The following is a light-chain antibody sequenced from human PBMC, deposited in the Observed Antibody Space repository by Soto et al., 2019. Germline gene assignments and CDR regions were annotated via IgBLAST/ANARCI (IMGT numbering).Light chain of an antibody. Sequence: EKVMTQSPVTLSVPPGESATFSCRASQSVSSTLAWFQQKPGQAPRLLIYGASTRATGIPARFSGSGSGTDFTLTISSLEPEDFAVYYCQQRSNWPPTFGQGTRLEIK. V-gene: IGKV3-15*01. J-gene: IGKJ5*01. CDR2: GAS. CDR3: QQRSNWPPT. CDR1: QSVSST.